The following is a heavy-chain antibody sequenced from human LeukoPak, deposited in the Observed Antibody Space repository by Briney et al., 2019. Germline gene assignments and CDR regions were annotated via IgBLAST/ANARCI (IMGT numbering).Heavy chain of an antibody. D-gene: IGHD6-13*01. CDR1: GFTFSSYA. V-gene: IGHV3-30*04. CDR3: ARDARRRPPDSSSWYGPGWFDP. CDR2: ISYDGSNK. J-gene: IGHJ5*02. Sequence: PGGSLRLSCAASGFTFSSYAMHWVRQAPGKGLEWVAVISYDGSNKYYADSVKGRFTISRDDSKNTLYLQMNSLRAEDTAVYYCARDARRRPPDSSSWYGPGWFDPWGQGTLVTVSS.